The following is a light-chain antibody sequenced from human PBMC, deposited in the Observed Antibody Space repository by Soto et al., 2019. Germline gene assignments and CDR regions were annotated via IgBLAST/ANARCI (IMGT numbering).Light chain of an antibody. Sequence: QSALTQPASVSGSPGQSITISCTGTSSDVGGYNYVSWYQQHPGKAPKLIIYEVSNRPSGVSNRFSGSKSGNTASLTISGLQAEDEADYYCNSYTSNSTGVLGTGTKVTVL. CDR1: SSDVGGYNY. CDR2: EVS. V-gene: IGLV2-14*01. CDR3: NSYTSNSTGV. J-gene: IGLJ1*01.